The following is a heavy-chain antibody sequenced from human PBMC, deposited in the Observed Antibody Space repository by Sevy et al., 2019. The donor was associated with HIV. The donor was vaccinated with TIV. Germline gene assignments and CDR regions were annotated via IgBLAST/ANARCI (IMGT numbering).Heavy chain of an antibody. D-gene: IGHD6-19*01. J-gene: IGHJ4*02. V-gene: IGHV3-30-3*01. CDR3: ARGLRIYSSGWYGVLGY. Sequence: GSLRLSCAASGFTFSSYAMHWVRQAPGKGLEWVAVISYDGSNKYYADSVKGRFTISRDNSKNTLYLQMNSLRAEDTAVYYCARGLRIYSSGWYGVLGYWGQGTLVTVSS. CDR2: ISYDGSNK. CDR1: GFTFSSYA.